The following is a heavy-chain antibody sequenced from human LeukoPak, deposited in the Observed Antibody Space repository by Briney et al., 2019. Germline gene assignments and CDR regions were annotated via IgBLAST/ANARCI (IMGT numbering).Heavy chain of an antibody. Sequence: SETLSLTCTVSGGSISSGGCYWSWIRQHPGKGLEWIGYIYYSGSTYYNPSLKSRVTISVDTSKNQFSLKLSSVTAADTAVYYCARDRAIVPAATYYYYYGMDVWGQGTTVTVSS. CDR2: IYYSGST. D-gene: IGHD2-2*01. V-gene: IGHV4-31*03. CDR1: GGSISSGGCY. J-gene: IGHJ6*02. CDR3: ARDRAIVPAATYYYYYGMDV.